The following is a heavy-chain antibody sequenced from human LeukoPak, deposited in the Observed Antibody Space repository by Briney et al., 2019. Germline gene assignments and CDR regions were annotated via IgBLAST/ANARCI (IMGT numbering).Heavy chain of an antibody. CDR2: ICYSGST. Sequence: PSESLSLTCTVSGGSISSYYWSWIRQPPGKGLEWIGYICYSGSTNYNPSLKNRVTISVDTSKNQFSLKLSSVTAADTAVYYCGRVYDSSGSPFDYWGQGTLVTVSS. J-gene: IGHJ4*02. CDR1: GGSISSYY. V-gene: IGHV4-59*01. D-gene: IGHD3-22*01. CDR3: GRVYDSSGSPFDY.